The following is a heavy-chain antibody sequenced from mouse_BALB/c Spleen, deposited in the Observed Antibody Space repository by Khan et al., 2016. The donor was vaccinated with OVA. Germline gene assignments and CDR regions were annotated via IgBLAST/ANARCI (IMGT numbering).Heavy chain of an antibody. CDR2: INPSSGYS. CDR3: ARRSFYGDLWYFDV. V-gene: IGHV1-7*01. Sequence: QVQLKQSGAELANPGASVKMSCKSSGYTFSVYWIYWLKQRPGQGLEWIGYINPSSGYSDYNQRFKDKATLTADKSSTTAYMQLSSLTSEDSGVYFCARRSFYGDLWYFDVWGAGTPVTVS. D-gene: IGHD2-13*01. CDR1: GYTFSVYW. J-gene: IGHJ1*01.